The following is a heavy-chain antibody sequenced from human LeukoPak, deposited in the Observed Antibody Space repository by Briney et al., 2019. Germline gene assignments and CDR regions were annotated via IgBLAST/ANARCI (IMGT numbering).Heavy chain of an antibody. CDR3: ARGREPAYYDSSGYPDW. V-gene: IGHV3-9*01. CDR1: GFTISSYA. CDR2: ISWNSGSL. D-gene: IGHD3-22*01. Sequence: GGSLRLSCAASGFTISSYAMSWVRQAPGKGLEWVSAISWNSGSLGYADSVMGRFTISRDNTKNSLFLQMNSLRAEDTALYYCARGREPAYYDSSGYPDWWGQGTLVTVSS. J-gene: IGHJ4*02.